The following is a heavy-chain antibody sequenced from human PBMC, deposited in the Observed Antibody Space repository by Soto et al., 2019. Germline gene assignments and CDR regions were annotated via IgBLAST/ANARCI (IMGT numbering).Heavy chain of an antibody. Sequence: GGSLRLSCAASGFIFSSYGMHWVRQAPGKGLEWVAVISYDENNKHYADSVKGRFTISRDNSKNTLYLQMNSLRVEDTAVYYCARSTTWAPKYYYYALDVWGQGTTVTVSS. V-gene: IGHV3-30*03. J-gene: IGHJ6*02. CDR1: GFIFSSYG. D-gene: IGHD1-1*01. CDR2: ISYDENNK. CDR3: ARSTTWAPKYYYYALDV.